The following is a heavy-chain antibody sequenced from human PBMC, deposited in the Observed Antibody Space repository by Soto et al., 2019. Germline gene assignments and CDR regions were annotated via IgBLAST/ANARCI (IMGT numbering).Heavy chain of an antibody. CDR1: GGSFSAYY. Sequence: LSLTCAVYGGSFSAYYWSWVRQPPGKGLEWIGEIIHSESTKYNPSLKSRVTISVDTSKKQFSLKLSSVTAADTAVYYCARQRPTDGRWEFANYYGMDVWGQGIPVTVSS. D-gene: IGHD1-26*01. J-gene: IGHJ6*02. CDR3: ARQRPTDGRWEFANYYGMDV. CDR2: IIHSEST. V-gene: IGHV4-34*12.